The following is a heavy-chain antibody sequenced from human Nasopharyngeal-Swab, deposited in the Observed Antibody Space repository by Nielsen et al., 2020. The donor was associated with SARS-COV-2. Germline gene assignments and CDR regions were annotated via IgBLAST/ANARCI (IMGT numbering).Heavy chain of an antibody. J-gene: IGHJ4*02. Sequence: GGSLRLSCAASGFTFSSYAMHWVRQAPGTGLEWVAVISYDGSNKYYADSVKGRFTISRDNSKNTLYLQMNSLRAEDTAVYYCARPYSGSYWSYFDDWGQGTLVTVSS. V-gene: IGHV3-30-3*01. CDR3: ARPYSGSYWSYFDD. D-gene: IGHD1-26*01. CDR2: ISYDGSNK. CDR1: GFTFSSYA.